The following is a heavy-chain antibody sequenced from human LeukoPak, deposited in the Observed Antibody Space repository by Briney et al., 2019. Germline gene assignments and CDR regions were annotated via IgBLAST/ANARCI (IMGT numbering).Heavy chain of an antibody. CDR2: ISYDRSSK. J-gene: IGHJ4*02. V-gene: IGHV3-30-3*01. D-gene: IGHD3-16*01. Sequence: GRSLRLSCAASGFIFSNYAMHWVRQAPGKGLDWVPVISYDRSSKYYADSVKGRFTLSRDNSKNTLYLQMNSLRPEDTAVYYCARYAWSLGPAPGTPLFDYWGQGTLVTVSS. CDR3: ARYAWSLGPAPGTPLFDY. CDR1: GFIFSNYA.